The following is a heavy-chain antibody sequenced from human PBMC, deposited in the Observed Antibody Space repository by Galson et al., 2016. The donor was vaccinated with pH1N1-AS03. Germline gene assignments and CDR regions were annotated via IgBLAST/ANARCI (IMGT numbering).Heavy chain of an antibody. Sequence: SVKVSCKASGYPFTTYDINWVRQAAGQGLEWMGWMTPNNGNTGYAQRFQGRVTMTRNTSISTAYMELSGLQSEDTAVYYCARSFLGETDDWGQGTLVIVSS. CDR2: MTPNNGNT. D-gene: IGHD3-16*01. V-gene: IGHV1-8*01. CDR1: GYPFTTYD. CDR3: ARSFLGETDD. J-gene: IGHJ4*02.